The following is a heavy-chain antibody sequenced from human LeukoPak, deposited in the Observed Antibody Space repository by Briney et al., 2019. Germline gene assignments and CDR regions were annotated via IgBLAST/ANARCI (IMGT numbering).Heavy chain of an antibody. CDR2: ISWNSGSI. CDR1: GFTFDDYA. V-gene: IGHV3-9*01. Sequence: GGSLRLSCAASGFTFDDYAMPWVRQAPGKGLEWVSDISWNSGSIGYADSVKGRFTISRDNAKNSLYLQMNSLRAEDTALYYCAKGMYSSSWFYWYFDLWGRGTLVTVSS. J-gene: IGHJ2*01. D-gene: IGHD6-13*01. CDR3: AKGMYSSSWFYWYFDL.